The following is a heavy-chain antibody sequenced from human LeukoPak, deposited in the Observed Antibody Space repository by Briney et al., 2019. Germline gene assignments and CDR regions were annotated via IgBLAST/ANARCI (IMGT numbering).Heavy chain of an antibody. Sequence: GGSLGLSCAASGFTFSYYSMNWVRQAPGKGLEWLSYISSSGSSMYYADSVKGRFTISRDNAQNSVYLQINSLRDEDTAVYYCARQTTVFDNWGQGTLVTVSS. J-gene: IGHJ4*02. CDR1: GFTFSYYS. D-gene: IGHD1-1*01. V-gene: IGHV3-48*02. CDR3: ARQTTVFDN. CDR2: ISSSGSSM.